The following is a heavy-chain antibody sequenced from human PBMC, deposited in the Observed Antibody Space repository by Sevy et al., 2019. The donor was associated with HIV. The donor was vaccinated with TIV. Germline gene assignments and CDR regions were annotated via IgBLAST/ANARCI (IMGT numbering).Heavy chain of an antibody. D-gene: IGHD4-4*01. J-gene: IGHJ6*02. CDR2: FSGSGGST. CDR1: GFTFSSYA. CDR3: AKSKMHTVTTVPCMDV. V-gene: IGHV3-23*01. Sequence: GGSLRLSCAASGFTFSSYAMSWVRQAPGKGLEWVSAFSGSGGSTYYADSVKGRFTISRDNSKNTLYLQMNSLRAEDTAVYYCAKSKMHTVTTVPCMDVWGQGTTVTVSS.